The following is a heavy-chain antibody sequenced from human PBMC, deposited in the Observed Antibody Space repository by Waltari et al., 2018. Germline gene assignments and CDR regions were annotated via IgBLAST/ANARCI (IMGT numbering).Heavy chain of an antibody. CDR1: GDSITSHF. D-gene: IGHD3-22*01. CDR3: ARLPRGSVIIGAFDI. CDR2: MYFSGTH. J-gene: IGHJ3*02. Sequence: VQLQESGPGLVKPSETLSLSCDVSGDSITSHFWSWIRQDPGKGLEWIGYMYFSGTHNYNPSLKSRVTISIDTSKNHFSLNLRSVTAADTAIYYCARLPRGSVIIGAFDIWGQGTQVTVSS. V-gene: IGHV4-59*11.